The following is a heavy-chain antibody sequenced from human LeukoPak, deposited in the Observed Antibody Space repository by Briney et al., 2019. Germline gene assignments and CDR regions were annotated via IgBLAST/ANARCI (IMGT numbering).Heavy chain of an antibody. V-gene: IGHV4-30-2*01. J-gene: IGHJ4*02. D-gene: IGHD3-3*01. CDR1: GGSISSGGYY. Sequence: SETLSLTCTVSGGSISSGGYYWSWIRQPPGEGLEWIGYIYHSGSTYYNPSLKSRVTISVDRSKNQFSLKLSSVTAADTAVYYCARVWSGSFDYWGQGTLVTVSS. CDR3: ARVWSGSFDY. CDR2: IYHSGST.